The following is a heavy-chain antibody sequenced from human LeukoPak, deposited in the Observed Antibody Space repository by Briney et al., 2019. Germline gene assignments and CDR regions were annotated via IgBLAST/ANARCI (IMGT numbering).Heavy chain of an antibody. J-gene: IGHJ4*02. CDR1: GFTFSSYG. D-gene: IGHD1-14*01. CDR3: AKDATGGGIDY. V-gene: IGHV3-30*02. CDR2: IRDDGSNK. Sequence: PGGSLRLSCAASGFTFSSYGMHWVRQAPGKGLEWVAFIRDDGSNKYYADSVKGRFTISRDNSKNTLYLQMNSLRAEDTAVYYCAKDATGGGIDYWGQGTLVTVSS.